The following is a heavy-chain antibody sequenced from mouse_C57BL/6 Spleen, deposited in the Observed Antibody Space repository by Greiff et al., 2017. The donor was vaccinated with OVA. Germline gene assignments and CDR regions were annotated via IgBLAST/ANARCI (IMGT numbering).Heavy chain of an antibody. J-gene: IGHJ4*01. CDR1: GYTFTDYN. V-gene: IGHV1-18*01. CDR2: INPNNGGT. D-gene: IGHD2-10*02. CDR3: ARNALEVYAMDY. Sequence: EVQVVESGPELVKPGASVKIPCKASGYTFTDYNMDWVKQSHGKSLEWIGDINPNNGGTIYNQKFKGKATLTVDKSSSTAYMELRSLTSEDTAVYYCARNALEVYAMDYWGQGTSVTVSS.